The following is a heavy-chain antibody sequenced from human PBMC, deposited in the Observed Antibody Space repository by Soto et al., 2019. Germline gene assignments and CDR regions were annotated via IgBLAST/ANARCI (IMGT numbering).Heavy chain of an antibody. Sequence: GESLKISCKGSGYSFTSYWISWVRQMPGKGLEWMGRIDPSDSYTNYSPSFQGHATISADKSISTAYLQWSSLKASDTAMYYCARKHGDYLGYYYYGMDVWGQGTTVTVSS. V-gene: IGHV5-10-1*01. CDR1: GYSFTSYW. CDR2: IDPSDSYT. CDR3: ARKHGDYLGYYYYGMDV. J-gene: IGHJ6*02. D-gene: IGHD4-17*01.